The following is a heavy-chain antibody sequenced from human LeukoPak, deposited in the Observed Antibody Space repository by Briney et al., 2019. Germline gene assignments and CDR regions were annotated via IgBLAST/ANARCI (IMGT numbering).Heavy chain of an antibody. CDR3: ARLLSREIDY. D-gene: IGHD2-15*01. Sequence: GASLKISCKGSGYSFTRYWIGWVRQMPGKGLEWMGTIYPGDSDTRYSPSFQGQVTISADKSISTAYLQWSSLKASDTAIYYCARLLSREIDYWGQGTLVTVSS. CDR2: IYPGDSDT. J-gene: IGHJ4*02. CDR1: GYSFTRYW. V-gene: IGHV5-51*01.